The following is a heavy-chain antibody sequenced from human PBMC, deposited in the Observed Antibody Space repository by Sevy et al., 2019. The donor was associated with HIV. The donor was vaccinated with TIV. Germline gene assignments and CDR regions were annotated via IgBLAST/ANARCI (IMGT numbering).Heavy chain of an antibody. CDR2: ITDNGAKT. CDR3: AKTEYTIGWFY. CDR1: GFSFYTYA. V-gene: IGHV3-23*01. Sequence: GGSLRLSCPTSGFSFYTYAMTWVRQAPGKGLEWVASITDNGAKTFYADSVKGRFTISRDNSQSTLFLHMNSLRGDDTAVYFCAKTEYTIGWFYWGQGTLVTVSS. J-gene: IGHJ4*02. D-gene: IGHD6-19*01.